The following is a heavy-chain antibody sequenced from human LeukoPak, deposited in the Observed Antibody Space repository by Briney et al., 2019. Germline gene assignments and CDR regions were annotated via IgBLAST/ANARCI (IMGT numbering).Heavy chain of an antibody. Sequence: GGSLRLSCAASGFTFSSYEMNWVRQAPGKGLEWVSYISGSGNTIYYADPVKGRFTISRDNAENSLYLQMNSLRVEDTAVYYCARDGTPIYSSGWVYMDVWGIGTTVTISS. J-gene: IGHJ6*03. CDR1: GFTFSSYE. D-gene: IGHD6-25*01. V-gene: IGHV3-48*03. CDR2: ISGSGNTI. CDR3: ARDGTPIYSSGWVYMDV.